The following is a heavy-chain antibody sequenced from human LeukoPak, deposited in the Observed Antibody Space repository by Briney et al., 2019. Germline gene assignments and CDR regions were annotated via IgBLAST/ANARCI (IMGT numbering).Heavy chain of an antibody. Sequence: PGGSLRLSCAASGFTFDDYAMHWVRQAPGKGLEWVSGISWNSGSIGYADSVKGRFTISRDNAKNSLYLQMNSLRAEDTALYYCAKVRDIAVASGGMDVWGQGTTVTVSS. D-gene: IGHD6-19*01. CDR1: GFTFDDYA. CDR2: ISWNSGSI. J-gene: IGHJ6*02. CDR3: AKVRDIAVASGGMDV. V-gene: IGHV3-9*01.